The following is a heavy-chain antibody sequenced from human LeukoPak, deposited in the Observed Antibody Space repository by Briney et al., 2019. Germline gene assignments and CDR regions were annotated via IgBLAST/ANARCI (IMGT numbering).Heavy chain of an antibody. D-gene: IGHD3-22*01. CDR1: GGSISSYY. J-gene: IGHJ4*02. CDR2: IYTSGST. Sequence: SETLSLTCTVSGGSISSYYWSWIRQPAGKGLEWIGRIYTSGSTNYNPSPKSRVTMSVDTSKNQFSLKLSSVTAADTAVYYCARDRYYYDSSGYRFDYWGQGTLVTVSS. CDR3: ARDRYYYDSSGYRFDY. V-gene: IGHV4-4*07.